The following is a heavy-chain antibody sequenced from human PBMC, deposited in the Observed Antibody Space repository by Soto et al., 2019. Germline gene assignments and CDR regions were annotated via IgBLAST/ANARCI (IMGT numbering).Heavy chain of an antibody. CDR1: GFTFGSYA. J-gene: IGHJ5*02. V-gene: IGHV3-23*01. Sequence: EVQLLESGGGLVQPGGSLRLSCAASGFTFGSYAMSWVRQAPGKGLEWVSAISGSGGSTYYADSVKGRYTIARDNSKNTLYLQMNSLRADDTAVYYCAKDDSSSSLHWFDPWGQGTLGTVSS. D-gene: IGHD6-6*01. CDR3: AKDDSSSSLHWFDP. CDR2: ISGSGGST.